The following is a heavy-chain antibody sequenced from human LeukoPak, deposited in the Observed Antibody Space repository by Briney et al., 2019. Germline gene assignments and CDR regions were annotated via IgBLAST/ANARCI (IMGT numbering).Heavy chain of an antibody. J-gene: IGHJ4*02. V-gene: IGHV1-69*02. Sequence: ASVKVSCKASGGTFSSYTISWVRQAPGQGLEWMGRIIPILGIANYAQKFQGRVTITADKSTSTAYMELSSLRSEDMAVYYCARYYYGSGKDYWGQGTLVTVSS. CDR1: GGTFSSYT. CDR3: ARYYYGSGKDY. CDR2: IIPILGIA. D-gene: IGHD3-10*01.